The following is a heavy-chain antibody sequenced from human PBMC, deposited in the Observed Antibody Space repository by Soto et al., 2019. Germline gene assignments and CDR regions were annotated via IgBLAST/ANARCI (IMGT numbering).Heavy chain of an antibody. D-gene: IGHD3-3*01. V-gene: IGHV1-46*01. CDR2: INPTGGST. J-gene: IGHJ6*02. CDR1: GYTFTNYY. Sequence: ASVKVSCKAAGYTFTNYYMHWVRQAPGQGLEWGGIINPTGGSTTYAQKFQGRVTMTRDTSTSTVYMELSSLRSEDTAVYYCARGEWLSTFGMDLWGQGTTGTVSS. CDR3: ARGEWLSTFGMDL.